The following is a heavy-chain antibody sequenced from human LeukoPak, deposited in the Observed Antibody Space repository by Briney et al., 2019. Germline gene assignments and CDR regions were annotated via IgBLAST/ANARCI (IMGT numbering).Heavy chain of an antibody. Sequence: SETLSLTCALSGASIGSDNWWSWVRQSPGKGLEWIGEIFRSGSTNYNYNPSLKGRVTVFLDKSKNQFSLKLSSVTAADTAVYYCARGNGDYGNYYYYGMDVWGQGTTVTVSS. V-gene: IGHV4-4*02. CDR1: GASIGSDNW. CDR3: ARGNGDYGNYYYYGMDV. CDR2: IFRSGST. J-gene: IGHJ6*02. D-gene: IGHD4-17*01.